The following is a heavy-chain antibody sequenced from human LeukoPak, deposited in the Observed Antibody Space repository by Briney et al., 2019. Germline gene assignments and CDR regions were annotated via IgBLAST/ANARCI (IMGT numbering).Heavy chain of an antibody. Sequence: SETLSLTCAVYGGSFSGYYWSWIRQPPGKGLEWIGEIDHSGSTNYNPSLKSRVTIPLDTSKNQFSLKPSSVTAADTAVYYCARLYYSDSSGYYYLKVKEIVQDYWGQGTLVTVSS. CDR3: ARLYYSDSSGYYYLKVKEIVQDY. J-gene: IGHJ4*02. D-gene: IGHD3-22*01. V-gene: IGHV4-34*01. CDR2: IDHSGST. CDR1: GGSFSGYY.